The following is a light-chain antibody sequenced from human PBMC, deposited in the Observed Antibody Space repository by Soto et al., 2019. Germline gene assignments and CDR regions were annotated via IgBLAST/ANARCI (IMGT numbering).Light chain of an antibody. CDR1: QVLGTN. CDR2: GIY. CDR3: QQYNYWPPIT. V-gene: IGKV3-15*01. Sequence: EIVMTQSPGTLSVSPGETATLSCRARQVLGTNLAWYQQKPGQSPTLLIYGIYIRATGVPVRFTGSGSGTEFTLTITSLQSEDFATYYCQQYNYWPPITFGQGTRLEIK. J-gene: IGKJ5*01.